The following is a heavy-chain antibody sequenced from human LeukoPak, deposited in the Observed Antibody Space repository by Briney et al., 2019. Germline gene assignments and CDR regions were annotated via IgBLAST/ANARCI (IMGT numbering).Heavy chain of an antibody. CDR2: ISGSGHST. Sequence: GGSLRLSCVASGFTFSSYAMSWVRQAPGKGLEWVSGISGSGHSTYYADSVKGRFTISRDNSKNTLYLQTNSLRAEDTAVYYCAKDVDSSGYYQSPFDYWGQGTLATVSS. CDR1: GFTFSSYA. D-gene: IGHD3-22*01. CDR3: AKDVDSSGYYQSPFDY. J-gene: IGHJ4*02. V-gene: IGHV3-23*01.